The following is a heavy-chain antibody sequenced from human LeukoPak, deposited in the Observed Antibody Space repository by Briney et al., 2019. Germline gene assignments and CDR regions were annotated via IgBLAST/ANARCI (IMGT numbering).Heavy chain of an antibody. CDR3: ARPQTPMAAYDAFDI. J-gene: IGHJ3*02. V-gene: IGHV4-59*08. CDR1: GGSIRGYY. Sequence: SETLSLTCTVSGGSIRGYYWSWIRQPPGKGLEWIGYLYYSGSTNYNPSLKSRVTISVDTSENQVFLKLTSVTAADTAVYYCARPQTPMAAYDAFDIWGQGAMVTVSS. CDR2: LYYSGST. D-gene: IGHD5-18*01.